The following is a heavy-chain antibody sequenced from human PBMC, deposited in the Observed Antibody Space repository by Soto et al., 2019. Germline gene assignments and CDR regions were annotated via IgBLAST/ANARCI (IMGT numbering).Heavy chain of an antibody. D-gene: IGHD6-19*01. V-gene: IGHV3-66*01. CDR3: AREHPNRSGWQDAFDI. Sequence: EVQLVESGGGLVQPGGSLRLSCAVSGFTVSGNHMIWVRQAPGKGLEWVSVIYSGDSRYYADSVKGRFTISRDNSKNTVYLQMNSLRAEDTALYYCAREHPNRSGWQDAFDIWGQGAMVTVSS. CDR1: GFTVSGNH. CDR2: IYSGDSR. J-gene: IGHJ3*02.